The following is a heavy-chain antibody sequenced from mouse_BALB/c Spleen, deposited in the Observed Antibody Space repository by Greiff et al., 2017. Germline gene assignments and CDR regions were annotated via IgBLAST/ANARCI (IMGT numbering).Heavy chain of an antibody. CDR3: TRDYGYGY. Sequence: EVKLVESGGGLVQPGGSMKLSCVASGFTFSNYWMNWVRQSPEKGLEWVAEIRLKSNNYATHYAESVKGRFTISRDDSKSSVYLQMNNLRAEDTGIYYCTRDYGYGYWGQGTTLTVSS. D-gene: IGHD1-2*01. CDR1: GFTFSNYW. V-gene: IGHV6-6*02. CDR2: IRLKSNNYAT. J-gene: IGHJ2*01.